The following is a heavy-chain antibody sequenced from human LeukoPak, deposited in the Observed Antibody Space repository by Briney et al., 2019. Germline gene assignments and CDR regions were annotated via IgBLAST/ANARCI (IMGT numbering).Heavy chain of an antibody. V-gene: IGHV4-34*01. Sequence: SETLSLTCAVYGGSFSGYYWSWIRQSPGKGLEWIEEINHSGSTNYNPSLKSRVTISVDTSKNQFSLKLSSVTAADTAVYYCARLDKGTTPYYYYMDVWGKGTTVTVSS. CDR3: ARLDKGTTPYYYYMDV. CDR1: GGSFSGYY. CDR2: INHSGST. J-gene: IGHJ6*03. D-gene: IGHD1-1*01.